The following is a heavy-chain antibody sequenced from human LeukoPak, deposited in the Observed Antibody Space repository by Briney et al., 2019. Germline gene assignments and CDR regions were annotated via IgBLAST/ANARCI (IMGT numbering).Heavy chain of an antibody. CDR2: IYSGGST. Sequence: PGGSLRLSCAASGFTVSSNYMSWVRQAPGKGLEWVSVIYSGGSTYYADSVKGRFTISRDNSKNTLYLQMNSLRAEDTAVYYCARGALRSELDYWGQGTLVTVSS. D-gene: IGHD4-17*01. V-gene: IGHV3-53*01. CDR3: ARGALRSELDY. J-gene: IGHJ4*02. CDR1: GFTVSSNY.